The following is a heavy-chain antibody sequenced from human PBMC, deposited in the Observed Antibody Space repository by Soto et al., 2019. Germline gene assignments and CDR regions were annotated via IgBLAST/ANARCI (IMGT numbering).Heavy chain of an antibody. CDR1: GFTFSSYA. V-gene: IGHV3-23*01. J-gene: IGHJ4*02. Sequence: GGSLRLSCAASGFTFSSYAMSWVRQAPGKGLEWVSAISGSGGSTYYADSVKGRFTISRDNSKNTLYLQMNSLRAEDTAVYYCAGLLWFVEFPFDYWGQGTLVTVSS. CDR3: AGLLWFVEFPFDY. D-gene: IGHD3-10*01. CDR2: ISGSGGST.